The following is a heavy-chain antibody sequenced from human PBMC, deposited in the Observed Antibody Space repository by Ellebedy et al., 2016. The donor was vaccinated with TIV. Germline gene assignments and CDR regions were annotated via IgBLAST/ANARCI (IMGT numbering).Heavy chain of an antibody. CDR3: AKAAGYINSWHLYQ. CDR1: GFTFSTYA. D-gene: IGHD6-13*01. Sequence: PGGSLRLSCAASGFTFSTYAMSWVRQAPGKGLEWVSTISGSDTIIYYADSVKGRFTISRDNSKNTLFLQMNSLRAEDTAVYFCAKAAGYINSWHLYQWGQGTPVTVSS. CDR2: ISGSDTII. V-gene: IGHV3-23*01. J-gene: IGHJ4*02.